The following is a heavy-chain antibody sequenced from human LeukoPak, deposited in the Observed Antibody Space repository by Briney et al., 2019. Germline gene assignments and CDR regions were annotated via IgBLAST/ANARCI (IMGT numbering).Heavy chain of an antibody. D-gene: IGHD2-15*01. J-gene: IGHJ4*02. V-gene: IGHV4-34*01. Sequence: PSETLSLTCAVYGGSFSGYYWSWIRQPPGKGLEWIGEINHSGSTNYNPSLKSRVTISVDTSKNQFSLKLSSVTAADTAVYYCARDRHCSGGSCYHYWGQGTLVTVSS. CDR1: GGSFSGYY. CDR2: INHSGST. CDR3: ARDRHCSGGSCYHY.